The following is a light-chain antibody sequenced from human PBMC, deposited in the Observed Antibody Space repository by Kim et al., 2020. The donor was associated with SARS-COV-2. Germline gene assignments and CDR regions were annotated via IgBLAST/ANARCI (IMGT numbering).Light chain of an antibody. CDR1: SLRSYY. J-gene: IGLJ2*01. CDR2: GKN. CDR3: KSRDSRGKVV. Sequence: ELTQDPAVSVALGQTVRITCQGDSLRSYYATWYQQKSGQAPVLVFYGKNSRPSGIPDRFSGSSSGNTASLTITGAQAADEADYYCKSRDSRGKVVFGGGTQLTVL. V-gene: IGLV3-19*01.